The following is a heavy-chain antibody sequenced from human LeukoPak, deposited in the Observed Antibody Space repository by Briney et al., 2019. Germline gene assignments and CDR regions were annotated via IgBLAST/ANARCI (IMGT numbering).Heavy chain of an antibody. CDR2: IIPIFGAA. CDR1: GGTFSSYA. D-gene: IGHD6-13*01. CDR3: ARDPEGHYSSSWYGYYYYYGMDV. V-gene: IGHV1-69*13. J-gene: IGHJ6*02. Sequence: GASVKVSCKASGGTFSSYAISWVRQAPGQELEWMGGIIPIFGAANYAQKFQGRVTITADESTSTAYMELSSLRSEDTAVYYCARDPEGHYSSSWYGYYYYYGMDVWGQGTTVTVSS.